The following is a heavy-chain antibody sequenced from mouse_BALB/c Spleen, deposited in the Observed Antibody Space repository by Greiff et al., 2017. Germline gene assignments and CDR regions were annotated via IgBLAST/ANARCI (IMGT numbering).Heavy chain of an antibody. CDR2: IYPGDGDT. CDR1: GYAFSSSW. CDR3: ARAISDASWFAY. Sequence: QVQLQESGPELVKPGASVKISCKASGYAFSSSWMNWVKQRPGQGLEWIGRIYPGDGDTNYNGKFKGKATLTADKSSSTAYMQLSSLTSVDSAVYFCARAISDASWFAYWGQGTLVTVSA. D-gene: IGHD2-4*01. J-gene: IGHJ3*01. V-gene: IGHV1-82*01.